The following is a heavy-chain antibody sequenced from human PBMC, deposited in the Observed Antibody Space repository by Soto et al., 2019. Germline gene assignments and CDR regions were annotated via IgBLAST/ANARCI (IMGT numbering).Heavy chain of an antibody. CDR1: GGTISGNY. Sequence: VPLRLPWAVFGGTISGNYSRWIRQTKGKGLEWVSVIYSGGSTYYADSVKGRFTISRDNSKNTLYLQMNSLRAEDTAVYYCARDLITKGQGDTLRGSDFWGHGTPVTVSS. CDR2: IYSGGST. D-gene: IGHD3-10*01. CDR3: ARDLITKGQGDTLRGSDF. V-gene: IGHV3-66*01. J-gene: IGHJ1*01.